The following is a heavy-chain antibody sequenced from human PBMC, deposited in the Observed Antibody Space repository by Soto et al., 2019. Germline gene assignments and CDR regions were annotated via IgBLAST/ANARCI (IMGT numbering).Heavy chain of an antibody. V-gene: IGHV1-69*06. D-gene: IGHD2-15*01. CDR1: GGTFSTYT. J-gene: IGHJ5*02. CDR2: IIPIFGTP. CDR3: ARGLECRGYCLDKPTWFGP. Sequence: ASVKVSCKASGGTFSTYTFSWVRQAPGQGLEWMGRIIPIFGTPYYAQKFQGRVTITADKSTSTVYMELSSLGSDDTAVYFCARGLECRGYCLDKPTWFGPWGQGTLVTVSS.